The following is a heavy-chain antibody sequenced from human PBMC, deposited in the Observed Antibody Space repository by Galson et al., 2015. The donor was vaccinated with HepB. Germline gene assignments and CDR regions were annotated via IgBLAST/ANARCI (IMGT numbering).Heavy chain of an antibody. D-gene: IGHD6-13*01. CDR1: GFTFSDYY. CDR2: ISSSSGST. CDR3: ARAALIAEAGRWEYFQH. J-gene: IGHJ1*01. Sequence: SLRLSCAASGFTFSDYYMGWIRRAPGKGLEWVSYISSSSGSTYYADSVKGRFTISRDNAKNSLYLQMNSLRAEDTAVYYCARAALIAEAGRWEYFQHWGQGTLVTVSS. V-gene: IGHV3-11*05.